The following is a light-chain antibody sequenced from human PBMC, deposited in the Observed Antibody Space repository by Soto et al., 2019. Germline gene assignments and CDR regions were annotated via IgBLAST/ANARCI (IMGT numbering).Light chain of an antibody. J-gene: IGKJ1*01. Sequence: EKVMTQSPATLSVSPGERATPSCGASQSVRSNVAWYHQKPGQPPRLLIYDASTRATSIPSRYSGSGSGTEMTLAISRRKAEDFVVYCCQQYDNWHRTLGQGTRVDLK. V-gene: IGKV3-15*01. CDR1: QSVRSN. CDR2: DAS. CDR3: QQYDNWHRT.